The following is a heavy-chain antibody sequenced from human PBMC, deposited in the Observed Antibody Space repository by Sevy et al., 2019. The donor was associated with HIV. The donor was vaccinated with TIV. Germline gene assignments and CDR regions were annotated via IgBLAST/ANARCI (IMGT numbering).Heavy chain of an antibody. V-gene: IGHV4-4*07. CDR2: ISTSGT. Sequence: SETLSLTCTVSGASISSDYWSWILQPAGKGLEWMGRISTSGTNYNPSLKSRVTMSLDTSKNQFSLMLSSVTAADTGIYYCARHPWGQPAHFNYYYMDVWGKGTTVTVSS. CDR1: GASISSDY. D-gene: IGHD3-16*01. CDR3: ARHPWGQPAHFNYYYMDV. J-gene: IGHJ6*03.